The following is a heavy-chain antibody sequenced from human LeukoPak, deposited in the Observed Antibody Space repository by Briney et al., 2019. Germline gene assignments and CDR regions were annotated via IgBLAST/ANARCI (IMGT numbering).Heavy chain of an antibody. V-gene: IGHV3-7*03. CDR2: IKLDGSEK. Sequence: GGSLRLSCVASGFTFGKYWMSWVRQAPGKGLEWVANIKLDGSEKNYVDSVKGRLTISRDNTKNSLYLQMNSLRAEDTAVFYCARDQYDTWSRRGNFDSWGQGTLVIVSS. D-gene: IGHD3-3*01. J-gene: IGHJ4*02. CDR1: GFTFGKYW. CDR3: ARDQYDTWSRRGNFDS.